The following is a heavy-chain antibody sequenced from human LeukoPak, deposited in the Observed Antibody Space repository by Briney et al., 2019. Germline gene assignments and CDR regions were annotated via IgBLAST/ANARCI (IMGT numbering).Heavy chain of an antibody. V-gene: IGHV3-7*01. CDR1: GFTFSGYW. CDR2: IRQDGSDK. J-gene: IGHJ4*02. D-gene: IGHD6-6*01. CDR3: TTDSGGGRPFDY. Sequence: GGSLRLSCAASGFTFSGYWMSWVRQAPGKGLEWVANIRQDGSDKYYVDSVKGRFTISRDNAKNSLFLQMNSLRAEDTAVYFCTTDSGGGRPFDYWGQGTLVTVSS.